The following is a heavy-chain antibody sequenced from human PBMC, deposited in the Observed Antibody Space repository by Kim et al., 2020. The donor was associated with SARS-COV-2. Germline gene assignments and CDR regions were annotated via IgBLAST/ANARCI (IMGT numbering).Heavy chain of an antibody. CDR3: VRRSELELRQEYDDY. CDR2: ISSDGTDK. V-gene: IGHV3-21*01. Sequence: GGSLRLSCAASGFDFSDHVMHWVRQAPGKGLDWVSSISSDGTDKYYGDSAMGRFTISRDNAKKSLYLQINGLRSDDTAVYYCVRRSELELRQEYDDY. D-gene: IGHD1-7*01. CDR1: GFDFSDHV. J-gene: IGHJ4*01.